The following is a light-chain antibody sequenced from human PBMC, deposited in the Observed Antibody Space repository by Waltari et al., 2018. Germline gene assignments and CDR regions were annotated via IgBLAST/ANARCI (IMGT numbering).Light chain of an antibody. V-gene: IGLV2-8*01. CDR2: EVT. J-gene: IGLJ2*01. Sequence: QSALTPPPSAAGSPGQPDTLSGTGTRGDVGGYNPASWYQQHPGKAPKLVIFEVTKRPSGVPDRFSGSKSGNTASLTVSGLQADDEAYYYCSSYVGRNNVIFGGGTKLTVL. CDR3: SSYVGRNNVI. CDR1: RGDVGGYNP.